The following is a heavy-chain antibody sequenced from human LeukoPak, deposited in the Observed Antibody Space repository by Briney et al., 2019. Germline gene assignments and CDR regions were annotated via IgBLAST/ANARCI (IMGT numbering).Heavy chain of an antibody. Sequence: SETLSLTCTVPGVSISSSSYYCGCIRQPPGKGLEWIGSIDYSGSTYYNPTRKTRVAISVDTSKNQFSLKLSSVTAADTAVYYCARIDCCGGSCYSGGVFDIWGQGTMATVSS. J-gene: IGHJ3*02. CDR2: IDYSGST. CDR3: ARIDCCGGSCYSGGVFDI. D-gene: IGHD2-15*01. CDR1: GVSISSSSYY. V-gene: IGHV4-39*01.